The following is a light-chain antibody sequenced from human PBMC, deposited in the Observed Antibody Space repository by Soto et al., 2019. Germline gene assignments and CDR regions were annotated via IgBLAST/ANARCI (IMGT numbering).Light chain of an antibody. V-gene: IGLV2-14*01. CDR2: EVR. J-gene: IGLJ1*01. CDR1: MRDVGAYNL. CDR3: NSFTTRSTYV. Sequence: QSALTQPASVSGSAGQSITISCSGTMRDVGAYNLVSWYQQHPGTAPKLIIYEVRNRPSGISSRFSGSRSGNTASLTISGLQAEDEADYYCNSFTTRSTYVFGTGTKLTVL.